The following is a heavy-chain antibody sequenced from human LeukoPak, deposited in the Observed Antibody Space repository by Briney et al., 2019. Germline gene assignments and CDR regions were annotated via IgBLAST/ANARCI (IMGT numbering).Heavy chain of an antibody. CDR2: IYSCGST. J-gene: IGHJ6*03. V-gene: IGHV3-66*01. Sequence: GGSLRLSCAASGFTVSSNYMSWVRGAPGKGLEWVSIIYSCGSTYYADSVKGRFTVSRDKAKNTLYLQMNSLRAEDTAVYYCARDRSVGSYCSTTTLDMDVWGKGTTVTVSS. D-gene: IGHD2-2*01. CDR3: ARDRSVGSYCSTTTLDMDV. CDR1: GFTVSSNY.